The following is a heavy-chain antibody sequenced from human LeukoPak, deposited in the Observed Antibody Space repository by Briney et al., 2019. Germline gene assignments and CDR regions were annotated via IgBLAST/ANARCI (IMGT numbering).Heavy chain of an antibody. J-gene: IGHJ4*02. V-gene: IGHV4-38-2*02. Sequence: PSETLSLTCTVSGYSISSGYYWGWIRQPPGKGLEWIGSIYHSGSTYYNPSLKSRVTISVDTSKNQFSLKLSSVTAADTAVYYCARVPISGGWYDYWGQGTLVTVSS. CDR1: GYSISSGYY. CDR2: IYHSGST. D-gene: IGHD6-19*01. CDR3: ARVPISGGWYDY.